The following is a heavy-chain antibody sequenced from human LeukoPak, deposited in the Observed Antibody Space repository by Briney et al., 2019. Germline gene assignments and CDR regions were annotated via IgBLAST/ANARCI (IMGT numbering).Heavy chain of an antibody. J-gene: IGHJ5*02. V-gene: IGHV4-4*07. CDR3: ARGHSSGYSQGGGWFDP. Sequence: SETPSLTCTVSGGSISSYYWSWIRQPAGKGLEWIGRIYTSGSTNYNPSLKSRVTMSVDTSKNQFSLKLSSVTAADTAVYYCARGHSSGYSQGGGWFDPWGQGTLVTVSS. CDR1: GGSISSYY. D-gene: IGHD3-22*01. CDR2: IYTSGST.